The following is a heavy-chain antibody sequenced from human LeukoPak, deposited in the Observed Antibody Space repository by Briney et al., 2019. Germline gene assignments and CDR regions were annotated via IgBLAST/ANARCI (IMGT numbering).Heavy chain of an antibody. CDR2: VSGYNDNT. Sequence: GASGKVSCKASGYTFTGFGINWVRQAPGQGLEWRGWVSGYNDNTHNAKKFPGRVTLTTATPTTTAYIEVRSLRSDYTAVYFCARDGTRTDRYWGQGPLVTVST. D-gene: IGHD1-7*01. V-gene: IGHV1-18*01. CDR1: GYTFTGFG. J-gene: IGHJ4*02. CDR3: ARDGTRTDRY.